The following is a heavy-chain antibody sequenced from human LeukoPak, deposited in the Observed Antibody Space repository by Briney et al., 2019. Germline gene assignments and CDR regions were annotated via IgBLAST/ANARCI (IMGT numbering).Heavy chain of an antibody. Sequence: ASVKVSCKASEYTFTAYYMHWVRQAPGQGLEWMGWINPNSGDTNYAQEFQGRVTMTRDTSISTAYMDLNTLTSDDTAVYFCAREGYSNSWRGYYFDYWGQGTLVTVSS. CDR2: INPNSGDT. CDR1: EYTFTAYY. J-gene: IGHJ4*02. D-gene: IGHD6-13*01. V-gene: IGHV1-2*02. CDR3: AREGYSNSWRGYYFDY.